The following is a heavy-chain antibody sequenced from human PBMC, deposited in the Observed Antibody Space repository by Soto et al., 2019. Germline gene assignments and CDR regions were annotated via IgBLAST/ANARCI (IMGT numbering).Heavy chain of an antibody. D-gene: IGHD2-15*01. CDR1: GYTFTGYY. CDR2: INPNSGGT. J-gene: IGHJ6*02. V-gene: IGHV1-2*04. Sequence: ASVKVSCKASGYTFTGYYMHWVRQAPGQGLEWMGWINPNSGGTNYAQKFQGWVTMTRDTSISTAYMELSRLRSDDTAVYYCAREGHSYCSGGSCYTSDYYYYYGMDVWGQGTTVTVSS. CDR3: AREGHSYCSGGSCYTSDYYYYYGMDV.